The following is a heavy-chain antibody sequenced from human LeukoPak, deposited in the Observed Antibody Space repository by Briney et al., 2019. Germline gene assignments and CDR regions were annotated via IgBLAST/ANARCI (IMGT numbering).Heavy chain of an antibody. CDR1: GGSISSYY. D-gene: IGHD1-26*01. CDR2: IYYSGST. CDR3: ASGSGSYRPIDY. Sequence: PSETLSLTCTVSGGSISSYYWSWIRHPPGKGLEEIGYIYYSGSTNYNPSLKSRVTISVDTSKNQFSLKLSSVTAADTAVYYCASGSGSYRPIDYWGQGTLVTVSS. V-gene: IGHV4-59*01. J-gene: IGHJ4*02.